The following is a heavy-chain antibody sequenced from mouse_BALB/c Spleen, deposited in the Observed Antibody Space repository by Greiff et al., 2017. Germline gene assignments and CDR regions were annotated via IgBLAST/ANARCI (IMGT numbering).Heavy chain of an antibody. CDR2: IWTGGGT. CDR1: GFSLTSYD. Sequence: QVQLKESGPGLVAPSQSLSITCTVSGFSLTSYDISWIRQPPGKGLEWLGVIWTGGGTNYNSAFMSRLSISKDNSKSQVFLKMNSLQTDDTAIYYCVREFRYFDYWGQGTTLTVSS. V-gene: IGHV2-9-2*01. CDR3: VREFRYFDY. J-gene: IGHJ2*01.